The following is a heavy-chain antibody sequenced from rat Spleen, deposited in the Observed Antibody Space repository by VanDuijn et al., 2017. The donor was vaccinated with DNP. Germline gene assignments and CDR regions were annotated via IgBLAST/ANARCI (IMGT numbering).Heavy chain of an antibody. Sequence: EVQLQESGPGLVKPSQSLSLTCSVTGDSITSTYWGWIRKFPRNHLEWVGHISYSVTASHNPFLKSRISITRDTSKNQFFLQLNSVTAEDTATYYCARWNMGTSTLDYWGQGVMVTVSS. CDR1: GDSITSTY. J-gene: IGHJ2*01. V-gene: IGHV3-1*01. D-gene: IGHD1-5*01. CDR3: ARWNMGTSTLDY. CDR2: ISYSVTA.